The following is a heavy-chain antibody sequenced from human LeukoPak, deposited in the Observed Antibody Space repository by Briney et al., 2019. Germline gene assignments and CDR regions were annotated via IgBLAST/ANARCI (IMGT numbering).Heavy chain of an antibody. D-gene: IGHD3-10*01. CDR2: VRYDGTNK. V-gene: IGHV3-30*02. CDR3: AKDSAAPITITMVRGRWYFDY. Sequence: GGSLRLSCAASGFTFSSYGMHWVRQAPGKGLEWVTFVRYDGTNKHYADSVKGRFTISRDNSKNTLYLQMNSLRAEDTAVYYCAKDSAAPITITMVRGRWYFDYWGQGTLVTVSS. J-gene: IGHJ4*02. CDR1: GFTFSSYG.